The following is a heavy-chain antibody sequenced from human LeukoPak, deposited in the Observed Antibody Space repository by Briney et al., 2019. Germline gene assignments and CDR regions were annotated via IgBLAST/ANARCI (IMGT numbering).Heavy chain of an antibody. CDR3: ARGWGDCTTVSCYTGGDVFDM. CDR2: IKHDGSEK. CDR1: GFTFSSYW. J-gene: IGHJ3*02. Sequence: GGSLRLSCVASGFTFSSYWMSWVRQAPGKGLEWVANIKHDGSEKYYVYSVKGRFTISRDNAKTSLFLQMNSLRAEDTAVYYCARGWGDCTTVSCYTGGDVFDMWGQGTMVTVSS. D-gene: IGHD2-2*02. V-gene: IGHV3-7*01.